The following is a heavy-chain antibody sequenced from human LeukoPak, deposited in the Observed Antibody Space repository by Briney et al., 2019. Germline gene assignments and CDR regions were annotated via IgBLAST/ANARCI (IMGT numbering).Heavy chain of an antibody. CDR1: GGSISTSNYY. Sequence: SETLSLTCTVSGGSISTSNYYWGWIRQPPGKGLEWIGNIFYSGSTYYGPSLKSRLTISLDTSRNQFSLKLSSVTAADTAVYYCARVRKGRWIQLWSGIDYWGQGTLVTVSS. CDR3: ARVRKGRWIQLWSGIDY. J-gene: IGHJ4*02. V-gene: IGHV4-39*07. CDR2: IFYSGST. D-gene: IGHD5-18*01.